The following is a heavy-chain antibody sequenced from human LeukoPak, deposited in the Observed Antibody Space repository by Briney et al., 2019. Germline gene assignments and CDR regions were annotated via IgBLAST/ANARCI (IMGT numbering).Heavy chain of an antibody. CDR1: GYTFTGYY. CDR3: ARLSTLAAAARDY. D-gene: IGHD6-13*01. CDR2: INPNSGGT. V-gene: IGHV1-2*02. Sequence: ASVKVSCKASGYTFTGYYMHWVRQAPGQGLEXXXWINPNSGGTNYAQKFQGRVTMTRDTSISTAYMELSRLRSDDTAVYYCARLSTLAAAARDYWGQGTLVTVSS. J-gene: IGHJ4*02.